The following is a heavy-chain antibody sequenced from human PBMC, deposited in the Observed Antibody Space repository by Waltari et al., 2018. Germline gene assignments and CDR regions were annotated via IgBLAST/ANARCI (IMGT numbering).Heavy chain of an antibody. D-gene: IGHD2-15*01. V-gene: IGHV3-21*01. Sequence: EVQLVESGGGLVKPGGSLRLSCSASGFTFSSYSMNWVRQAPGKGLEWGSAISSSSSYIYYADSVKGRFTISRDNAKNSLYLQMNSLRAEDTAVYYCAREPTVVVDDAFDIWGQGTMVTVSS. CDR2: ISSSSSYI. J-gene: IGHJ3*02. CDR3: AREPTVVVDDAFDI. CDR1: GFTFSSYS.